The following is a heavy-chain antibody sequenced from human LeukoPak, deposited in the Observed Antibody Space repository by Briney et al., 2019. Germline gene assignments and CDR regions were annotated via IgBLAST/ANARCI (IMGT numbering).Heavy chain of an antibody. J-gene: IGHJ6*02. CDR2: ISGNGGSS. V-gene: IGHV3-23*01. CDR1: GFTFSTYA. Sequence: GGSLRLSCAASGFTFSTYAMSWVRQAPGKGLEWVSVISGNGGSSYYTDSVKGRFTISRDNSKNTLFLQMNSLRAEDTAVYYCAREWIQLFVGAGYYGMDVWGQGTTVTVSS. D-gene: IGHD5-18*01. CDR3: AREWIQLFVGAGYYGMDV.